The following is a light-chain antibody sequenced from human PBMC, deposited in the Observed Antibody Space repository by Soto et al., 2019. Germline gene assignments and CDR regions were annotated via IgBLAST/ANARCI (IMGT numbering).Light chain of an antibody. Sequence: EIVLTQSPGTLSLSPGEIATLSCRASQSVSNYLAWYQQKPGQAPRLLIYNTSSRATGIPDRFSGRGSGTDFTLTISRLEPEDFAVYYCHQYGSSPQTFGQGTKVEIK. V-gene: IGKV3-20*01. CDR2: NTS. J-gene: IGKJ1*01. CDR3: HQYGSSPQT. CDR1: QSVSNY.